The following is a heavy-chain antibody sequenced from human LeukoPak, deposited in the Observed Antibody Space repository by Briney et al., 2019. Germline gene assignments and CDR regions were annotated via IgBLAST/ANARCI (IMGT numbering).Heavy chain of an antibody. Sequence: PSETLSLTCAVYGGSFSGYYWSWIRQPPGKGLEWIGEIYHSGSTNYNPSLKSRVTISVDKSKNQFSLKLSSVTAADTAVYYCARDQCSGGSCYDDAFDIWGQGTMVTVSS. CDR3: ARDQCSGGSCYDDAFDI. CDR1: GGSFSGYY. V-gene: IGHV4-34*01. D-gene: IGHD2-15*01. CDR2: IYHSGST. J-gene: IGHJ3*02.